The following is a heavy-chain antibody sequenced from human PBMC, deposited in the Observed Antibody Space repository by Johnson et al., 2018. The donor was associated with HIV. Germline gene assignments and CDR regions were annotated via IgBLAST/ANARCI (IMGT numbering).Heavy chain of an antibody. CDR1: GFTFSSYD. CDR2: IGTAGDT. D-gene: IGHD1/OR15-1a*01. J-gene: IGHJ3*02. CDR3: ARGGLGFQNIHDPFDI. V-gene: IGHV3-13*01. Sequence: VQLVESGGGLVQPGGSLRLSCAASGFTFSSYDMHWVRQATGKGLEWVSAIGTAGDTYYPGSVKGRFTISSDNAKNSLYLHMNSLGADDTALYYCARGGLGFQNIHDPFDIWGQGTMVTVSS.